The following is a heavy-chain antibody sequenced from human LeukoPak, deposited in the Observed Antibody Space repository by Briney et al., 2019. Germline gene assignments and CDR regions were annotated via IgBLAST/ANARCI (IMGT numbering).Heavy chain of an antibody. CDR2: TSYDGSNK. D-gene: IGHD3-10*01. CDR3: AKPSGEYFDS. J-gene: IGHJ4*02. Sequence: GGSLRLSCTVSGFTFRNFGMHWVRQAPGKGLQWVALTSYDGSNKYYADSVKGRFTISKDNSRNTLYLQMNSLKVEDTAIYHCAKPSGEYFDSWGQGTLVAVSS. V-gene: IGHV3-30*18. CDR1: GFTFRNFG.